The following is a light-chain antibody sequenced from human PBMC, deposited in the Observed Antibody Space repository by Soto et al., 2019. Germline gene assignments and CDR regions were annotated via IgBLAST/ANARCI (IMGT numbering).Light chain of an antibody. Sequence: DIQMTQSPSSLSASVGDRVSSTCRASQSIRSHLNWFQHKPGKAPKVLIYGASSLQGGVPSRFSGSGSGTDFTLTIKSLQPEDFATYYCQQSFSSPFTFGPGTKVDVK. J-gene: IGKJ3*01. V-gene: IGKV1-39*01. CDR1: QSIRSH. CDR2: GAS. CDR3: QQSFSSPFT.